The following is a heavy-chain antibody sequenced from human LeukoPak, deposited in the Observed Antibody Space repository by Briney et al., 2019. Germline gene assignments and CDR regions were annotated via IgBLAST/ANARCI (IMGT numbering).Heavy chain of an antibody. V-gene: IGHV3-48*02. Sequence: GGFLRLSCAASGFTFSSYSMNWVRQAPGKGLEWVSYISSSSGTIYYADSVKGRFTISRDNAENSLYLQMNSLRDEDTAVYYCARDLNLYDSSGYYPRWGQGTLVTVSS. D-gene: IGHD3-22*01. CDR1: GFTFSSYS. CDR3: ARDLNLYDSSGYYPR. CDR2: ISSSSGTI. J-gene: IGHJ4*02.